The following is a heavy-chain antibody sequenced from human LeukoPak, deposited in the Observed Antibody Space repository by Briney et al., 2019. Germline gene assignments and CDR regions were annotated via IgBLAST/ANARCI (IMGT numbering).Heavy chain of an antibody. CDR3: ASERGYSYGYYGTPVDY. D-gene: IGHD5-18*01. J-gene: IGHJ4*02. Sequence: PGGSLRLSCAASGFTFSSYSMNWVRQAPGKGLEWVSSISSSSSYIYYADSVKGRFTISRDNAKNSLYLQMNSLRAEDTAVYYCASERGYSYGYYGTPVDYWGQGTLVTVSS. V-gene: IGHV3-21*01. CDR1: GFTFSSYS. CDR2: ISSSSSYI.